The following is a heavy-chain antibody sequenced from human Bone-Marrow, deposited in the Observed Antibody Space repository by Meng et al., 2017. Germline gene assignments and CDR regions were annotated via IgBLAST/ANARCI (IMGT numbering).Heavy chain of an antibody. CDR3: AGSYSSGWYFSSAYFDY. V-gene: IGHV3-66*02. Sequence: GGSLRLSCAASGFTFDDYGMHWVRQAPGKGLEWVSVIYSGGSTYYADSVKGRFTISRDNSKNTLYLQMNSLRAEETAVYYCAGSYSSGWYFSSAYFDYWGQGTLVTVSS. CDR2: IYSGGST. CDR1: GFTFDDYG. J-gene: IGHJ4*02. D-gene: IGHD6-19*01.